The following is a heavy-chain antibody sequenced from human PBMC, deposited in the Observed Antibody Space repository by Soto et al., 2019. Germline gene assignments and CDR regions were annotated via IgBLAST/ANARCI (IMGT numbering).Heavy chain of an antibody. Sequence: SETLSLTCTVSGGSISSYYWSWIRQPPGKGLEWIGYIYYSGSTNYNPSLKSRVTTSVDTSKNQFSLKLSSVTAADTAVYYCARREGYYGSGSHTIRDAFDIWGQGTMVTVSS. CDR3: ARREGYYGSGSHTIRDAFDI. D-gene: IGHD3-10*01. CDR1: GGSISSYY. J-gene: IGHJ3*02. V-gene: IGHV4-59*01. CDR2: IYYSGST.